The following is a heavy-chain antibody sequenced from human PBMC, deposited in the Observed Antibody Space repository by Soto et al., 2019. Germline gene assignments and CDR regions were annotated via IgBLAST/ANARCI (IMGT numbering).Heavy chain of an antibody. Sequence: EVQLVESGGGLVQPGGSLRVSCAASGFTFGSYWMNWVRQAPGKGLVWVSRIDSDGSSTTYADSVKGRFTTSRDNAKTTLYLHMSSLRVEDTAVYYCARGRPYGMDVWGQGTTVTVSS. J-gene: IGHJ6*02. CDR3: ARGRPYGMDV. CDR2: IDSDGSST. V-gene: IGHV3-74*01. CDR1: GFTFGSYW.